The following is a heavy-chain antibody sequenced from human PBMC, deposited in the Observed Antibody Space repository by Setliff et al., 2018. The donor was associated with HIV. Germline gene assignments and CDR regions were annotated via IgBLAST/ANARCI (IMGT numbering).Heavy chain of an antibody. CDR1: GLTLSSFA. CDR3: VRDPIEGYPDYFDY. CDR2: ISNTGSST. V-gene: IGHV3-23*01. J-gene: IGHJ4*02. D-gene: IGHD1-26*01. Sequence: PGGSLRLSCVASGLTLSSFAINWVRQAPGKGLEWLAGISNTGSSTYYGDSVKGRFTISRDNSKNTLFLQMNSLRPEDTATYYCVRDPIEGYPDYFDYWGQGTLVTVSS.